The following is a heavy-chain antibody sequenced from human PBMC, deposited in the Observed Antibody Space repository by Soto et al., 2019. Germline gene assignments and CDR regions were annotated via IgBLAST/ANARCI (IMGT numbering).Heavy chain of an antibody. J-gene: IGHJ1*01. D-gene: IGHD2-21*01. Sequence: QVHMVGSGGGVIQPGKSLRISCAASGFVFSADAMHWVRQAPGKGLEWVAVLWADGSRQFYLDSVKGRFSISRDNSKNTLYLQMNNLRIDDTAMYLCVRGTGDWRLSDNWGQGTLVLVSS. CDR1: GFVFSADA. CDR2: LWADGSRQ. V-gene: IGHV3-33*01. CDR3: VRGTGDWRLSDN.